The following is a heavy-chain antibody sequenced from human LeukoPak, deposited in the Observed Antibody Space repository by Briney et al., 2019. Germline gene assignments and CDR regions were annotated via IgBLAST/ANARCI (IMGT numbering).Heavy chain of an antibody. J-gene: IGHJ6*02. Sequence: GGSLRLSCAASGFTSSSYAMSWVRQAPGKGLGWVSPISGSGGNTYYADSVKGRFTISRDNSKNTLYLQMNSLRAEDTAVYYCAKDLGSGYYYYYGMDVWGQGTTVTVSS. D-gene: IGHD2-15*01. CDR1: GFTSSSYA. V-gene: IGHV3-23*01. CDR2: ISGSGGNT. CDR3: AKDLGSGYYYYYGMDV.